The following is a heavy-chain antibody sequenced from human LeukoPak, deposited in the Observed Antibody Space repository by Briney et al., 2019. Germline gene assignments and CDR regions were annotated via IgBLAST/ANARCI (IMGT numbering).Heavy chain of an antibody. J-gene: IGHJ4*02. CDR3: ARGKDWNNSN. Sequence: SETLSLTCAVYGGSFSGYYWSWIRQPPGKGLEWIGEINQSGSTNYNPSLKSRVTISVDTSKNQFSLKLSSVTAADTAVYYCARGKDWNNSNWGQGTLVTVSS. CDR2: INQSGST. D-gene: IGHD1/OR15-1a*01. CDR1: GGSFSGYY. V-gene: IGHV4-34*01.